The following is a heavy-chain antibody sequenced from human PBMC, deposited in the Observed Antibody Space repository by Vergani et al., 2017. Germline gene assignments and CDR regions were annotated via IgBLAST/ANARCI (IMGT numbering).Heavy chain of an antibody. Sequence: EVDLVESGGGLAQPGGSLRPSCEASGITFWKFGMHWVRQGPGKGLEWGSGISCNSGAVDDADSVRGRFTISRDNAKNSLFLEMDSLSFEDTAVYFFTKGSVYYHDSAGHGYDPYTGFDLWGQGTLVTVSS. D-gene: IGHD5-12*01. CDR2: ISCNSGAV. CDR3: TKGSVYYHDSAGHGYDPYTGFDL. CDR1: GITFWKFG. V-gene: IGHV3-9*01. J-gene: IGHJ3*01.